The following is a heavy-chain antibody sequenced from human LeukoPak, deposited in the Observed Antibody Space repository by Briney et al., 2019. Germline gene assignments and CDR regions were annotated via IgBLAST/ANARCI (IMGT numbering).Heavy chain of an antibody. CDR2: INPNSGGT. Sequence: VKVSCKTSGYTFGGYYMHWVRQAPGQGLEWMGWINPNSGGTNDAQKVQGRVTMTRVTSISTADMELSRLRSDDTAVYYVAREIPLRVLDWLPPSDYWGPGTLVTVSS. J-gene: IGHJ4*02. D-gene: IGHD3-3*01. V-gene: IGHV1-2*02. CDR3: AREIPLRVLDWLPPSDY. CDR1: GYTFGGYY.